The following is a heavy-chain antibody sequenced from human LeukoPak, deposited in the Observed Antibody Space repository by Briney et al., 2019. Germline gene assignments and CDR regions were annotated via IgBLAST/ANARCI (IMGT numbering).Heavy chain of an antibody. CDR2: INTNTGNP. V-gene: IGHV7-4-1*02. J-gene: IGHJ4*02. CDR1: GYTFTSYA. Sequence: GASVKVSCKASGYTFTSYAMNWVRQAPGQGLEWMGWINTNTGNPTYAQGFTGRFVFSLDTSVSTAYLQISGLKAEDTAVYYCARMYYDFWSGYPPFDYWGQGTLVTVSS. D-gene: IGHD3-3*01. CDR3: ARMYYDFWSGYPPFDY.